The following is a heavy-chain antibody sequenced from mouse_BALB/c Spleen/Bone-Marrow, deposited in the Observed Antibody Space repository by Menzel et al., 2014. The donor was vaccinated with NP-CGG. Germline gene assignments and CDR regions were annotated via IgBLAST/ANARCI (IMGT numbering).Heavy chain of an antibody. CDR2: IRNKANGYTT. J-gene: IGHJ2*01. D-gene: IGHD2-1*01. V-gene: IGHV7-3*02. CDR3: ARDYSYYFDY. Sequence: EVKLVESGGGLVQPGGFLRLSCATSGFSFTDHYVSCVRQPPGKALEWLGFIRNKANGYTTEYSASVKGRFTISRDNSQSIVYLQMNTLRAEDSATYYCARDYSYYFDYWGQGTTLTVSS. CDR1: GFSFTDHY.